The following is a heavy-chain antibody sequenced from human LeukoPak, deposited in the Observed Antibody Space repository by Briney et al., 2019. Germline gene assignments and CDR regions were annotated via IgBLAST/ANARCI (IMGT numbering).Heavy chain of an antibody. Sequence: GGSLRLSCAASGFTFSNYAMSWVRQAPGKGLEWVSAISGSGGSTDYADSVKGRLTISRDNSKNTLYLQMNSLRAEDTAVYYCAKSHRWSDPNWFDPWGQGTLVTVSS. V-gene: IGHV3-23*01. CDR2: ISGSGGST. CDR1: GFTFSNYA. CDR3: AKSHRWSDPNWFDP. D-gene: IGHD4-23*01. J-gene: IGHJ5*02.